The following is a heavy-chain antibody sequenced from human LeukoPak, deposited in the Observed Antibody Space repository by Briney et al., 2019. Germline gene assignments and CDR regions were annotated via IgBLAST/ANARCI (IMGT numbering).Heavy chain of an antibody. CDR2: ISGNGGST. D-gene: IGHD3-10*01. CDR3: ARVRNRDYGSGSYYNGFDY. J-gene: IGHJ4*02. V-gene: IGHV3-23*01. Sequence: GGSLRLSCAASEFTFSSYAMSWVRQAPGKGLEWVSGISGNGGSTYYADSVKGRFTISRDNSKNTLYLQMNSLRAEDTAVYYCARVRNRDYGSGSYYNGFDYWGQGTLVTVSS. CDR1: EFTFSSYA.